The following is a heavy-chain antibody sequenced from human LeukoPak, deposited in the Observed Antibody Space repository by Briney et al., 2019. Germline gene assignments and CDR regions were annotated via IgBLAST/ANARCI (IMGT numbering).Heavy chain of an antibody. V-gene: IGHV3-72*01. CDR3: ARVGYYDSRFDY. CDR2: TRNKANSYTT. J-gene: IGHJ4*02. CDR1: GFTLSSYW. D-gene: IGHD3-16*01. Sequence: GGSLRLSCAASGFTLSSYWMSWVRQAPGKGLEWVGRTRNKANSYTTEYAASVKGRFTISRDDSKNSLYLQMNSLKTEDTAVYYCARVGYYDSRFDYWGQGTLVTVSS.